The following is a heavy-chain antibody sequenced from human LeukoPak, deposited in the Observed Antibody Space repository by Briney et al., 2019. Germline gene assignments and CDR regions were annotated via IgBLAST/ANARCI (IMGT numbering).Heavy chain of an antibody. CDR2: IIPIFGTA. Sequence: SVKVSCKASGGTFSSYAISWVRQAPGQGLEWMGGIIPIFGTANYAQKFQGRVTITADESTSTAYTELSSLRSEDTAVYYCARSLLLCSSTSCYGPPDYYYYMDVWGKGTTVTVSS. CDR1: GGTFSSYA. V-gene: IGHV1-69*13. J-gene: IGHJ6*03. CDR3: ARSLLLCSSTSCYGPPDYYYYMDV. D-gene: IGHD2-2*01.